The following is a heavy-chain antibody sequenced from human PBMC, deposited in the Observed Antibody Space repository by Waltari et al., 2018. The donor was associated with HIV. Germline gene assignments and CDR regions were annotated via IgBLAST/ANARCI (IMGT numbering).Heavy chain of an antibody. J-gene: IGHJ5*02. V-gene: IGHV4-61*02. CDR3: ARESAVYKYYRYCSDDDCDSRWFDP. CDR1: GASITTGNYF. D-gene: IGHD2-15*01. Sequence: QVQLQESGPRLVKSSETLSLTCNVSGASITTGNYFWTWLRQPAGKGLEWIGRMSTSGSTKDKPSMKRGVTIALDKSKNRFSRKLSSVSAADTAVYYCARESAVYKYYRYCSDDDCDSRWFDPWGQGTLVTVSS. CDR2: MSTSGST.